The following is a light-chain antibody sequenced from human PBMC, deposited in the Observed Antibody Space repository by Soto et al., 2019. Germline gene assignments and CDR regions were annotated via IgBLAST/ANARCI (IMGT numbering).Light chain of an antibody. J-gene: IGLJ3*02. CDR3: TSYTSTFTWV. CDR2: NLN. Sequence: QSALAQPASVSGSPGQSITISCTGTSSDVGGYDFVSWFQQHPGKAPKLMIYNLNNRPSGVSNRFSGSKSGNTASLTISGLQAEDEANYYCTSYTSTFTWVFGGGTQLTVL. V-gene: IGLV2-14*01. CDR1: SSDVGGYDF.